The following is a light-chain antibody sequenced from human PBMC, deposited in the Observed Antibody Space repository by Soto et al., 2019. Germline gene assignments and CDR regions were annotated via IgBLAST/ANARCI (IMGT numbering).Light chain of an antibody. CDR3: QQSYNAPFN. V-gene: IGKV1-5*03. CDR1: QTIISL. Sequence: DIQMTQSPSTLSGSVGDRVTITCRASQTIISLLAWYQQKPGKAPKLLIYKASTLKSGVPSRFSASGSGSDFTLTINSLQPEDLATYYCQQSYNAPFNFGPGTKVDIK. J-gene: IGKJ3*01. CDR2: KAS.